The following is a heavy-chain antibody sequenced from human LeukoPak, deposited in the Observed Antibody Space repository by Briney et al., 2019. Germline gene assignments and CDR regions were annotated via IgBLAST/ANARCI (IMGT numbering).Heavy chain of an antibody. V-gene: IGHV1-24*01. D-gene: IGHD3-3*01. CDR3: ARLLPGDTTISRYYYYYMDV. J-gene: IGHJ6*03. Sequence: ASVKVSCKVSGYTLTELSMHWVRQAPGKGLEWMGGFDPEDGETIYAQKFQGRVTMTEDTSTDTAYMELSSLRSEDTAVYYCARLLPGDTTISRYYYYYMDVWGKGTTVTVSS. CDR2: FDPEDGET. CDR1: GYTLTELS.